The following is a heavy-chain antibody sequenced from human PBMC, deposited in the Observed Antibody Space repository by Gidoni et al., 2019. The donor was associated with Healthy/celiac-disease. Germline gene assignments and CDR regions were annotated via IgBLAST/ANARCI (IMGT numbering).Heavy chain of an antibody. CDR2: INHSGST. V-gene: IGHV4-34*01. D-gene: IGHD3-3*01. CDR3: ARGFLSTVDY. CDR1: GGSFSGYY. Sequence: QVQLQQWGAGLVKPSETLSLTCAVYGGSFSGYYWSWIRQPPGKGLEWIGEINHSGSTNYNPSLTSRVTISVDTSKNQFSLKLSSVTAADTAVYYCARGFLSTVDYWGQGTLVTVSS. J-gene: IGHJ4*02.